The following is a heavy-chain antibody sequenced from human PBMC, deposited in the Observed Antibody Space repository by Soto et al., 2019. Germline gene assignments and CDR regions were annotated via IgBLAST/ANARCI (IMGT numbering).Heavy chain of an antibody. CDR1: GGSISSYY. J-gene: IGHJ6*02. Sequence: ASETLSLTCTVSGGSISSYYWSWIRQPPGKGLEWIGYIYYNGSTNYNPSLKSRVTISVDTSKNQFSLKLSSVTAADTAVYYCAREGTIFGVAPYGMDVWGQGTTVTVSS. CDR2: IYYNGST. D-gene: IGHD3-3*01. V-gene: IGHV4-59*01. CDR3: AREGTIFGVAPYGMDV.